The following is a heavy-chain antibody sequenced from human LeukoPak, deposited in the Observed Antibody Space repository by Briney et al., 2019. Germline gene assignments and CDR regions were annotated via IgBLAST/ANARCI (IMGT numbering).Heavy chain of an antibody. CDR1: GFTLSNHW. CDR3: ARNNGMDL. J-gene: IGHJ6*02. CDR2: VNRDGSET. Sequence: PGGSLRLSCAASGFTLSNHWMTWVRQVPGRGPEWVANVNRDGSETYYLDSVKGRFTISKDNAKNSLYLQMNSLRAEDTALYHCARNNGMDLWGQGTTVTVPS. V-gene: IGHV3-7*03.